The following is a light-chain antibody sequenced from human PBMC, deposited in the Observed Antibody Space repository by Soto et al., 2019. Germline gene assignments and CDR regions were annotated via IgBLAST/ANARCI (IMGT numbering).Light chain of an antibody. Sequence: IRITQSPSPFSASTGDRVPLTCRASQGISSYLAWYQQKPGKAPKLLIYAASTLQSGVPSRFSGSESGTDFTLTISCLQSEDFATYYCQQYYSYPRGTFGQGTKVDI. J-gene: IGKJ1*01. CDR3: QQYYSYPRGT. CDR2: AAS. V-gene: IGKV1-8*01. CDR1: QGISSY.